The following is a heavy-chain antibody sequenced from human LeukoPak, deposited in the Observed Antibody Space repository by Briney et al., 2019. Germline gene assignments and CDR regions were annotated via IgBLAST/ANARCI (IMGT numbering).Heavy chain of an antibody. V-gene: IGHV1-46*01. D-gene: IGHD4-11*01. J-gene: IGHJ6*03. Sequence: ASVKVSRKASGYTFTSYYMHWVRQAPGQGLEWMGIINPSGGSTSYAQKFQGRVTMTRDMSTSTVYMELSSLRSEDTAVYYCARGGYSNYYMGVWGKGTTVTVSS. CDR1: GYTFTSYY. CDR3: ARGGYSNYYMGV. CDR2: INPSGGST.